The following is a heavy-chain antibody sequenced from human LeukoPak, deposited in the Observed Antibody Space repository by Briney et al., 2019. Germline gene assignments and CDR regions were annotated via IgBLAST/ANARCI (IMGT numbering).Heavy chain of an antibody. CDR2: ISSSGSTI. J-gene: IGHJ4*02. D-gene: IGHD1-26*01. Sequence: GGSLRLSCAASGFTFSSYEMNWVRQAPGKGLEWVSYISSSGSTIYYADSVKGRFTISRDNAKNSLYLQMNSLRAEDTAVYYCVRGGFYRYSGTSGDYWGQGSQVTVSS. CDR3: VRGGFYRYSGTSGDY. V-gene: IGHV3-48*03. CDR1: GFTFSSYE.